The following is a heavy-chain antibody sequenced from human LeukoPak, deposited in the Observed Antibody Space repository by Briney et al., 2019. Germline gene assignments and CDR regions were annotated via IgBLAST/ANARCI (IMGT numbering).Heavy chain of an antibody. CDR1: GFTLDDYA. V-gene: IGHV3-49*04. D-gene: IGHD3-10*01. Sequence: PGRSLRLSCTGSGFTLDDYAMNWVRQAPGKGLEWVGFIRSKGYGGTTDYAASVKGRFTISRDASKSIAYLQMNSLKTEDTAVYYCSRGGGSYGSGYGMDVWGKGTTVTVSS. CDR3: SRGGGSYGSGYGMDV. CDR2: IRSKGYGGTT. J-gene: IGHJ6*04.